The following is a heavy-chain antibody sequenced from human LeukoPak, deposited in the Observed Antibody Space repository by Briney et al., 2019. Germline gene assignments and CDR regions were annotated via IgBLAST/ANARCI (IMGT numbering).Heavy chain of an antibody. J-gene: IGHJ6*03. CDR1: GYTFTGYD. CDR3: ARARDFWSGYTNYYYYMDV. V-gene: IGHV1-8*03. Sequence: ASVKVSCKASGYTFTGYDINWVRQATGQGLEWMGWMNPNSGNTGYAQKFQGRVTITRNTSISTAYMELSSLRSEDTAVYYCARARDFWSGYTNYYYYMDVWGKGTTVTVSS. CDR2: MNPNSGNT. D-gene: IGHD3-3*01.